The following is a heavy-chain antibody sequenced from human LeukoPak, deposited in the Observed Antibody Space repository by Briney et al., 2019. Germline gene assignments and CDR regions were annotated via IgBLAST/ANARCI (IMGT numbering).Heavy chain of an antibody. CDR1: GDSISSGDYY. D-gene: IGHD4-11*01. Sequence: PSETLSLTCAVSGDSISSGDYYWSWIRQPAGKGLEWIGRISTSGSTNYNPSLKNRVSISVDTSKRQFSLRLNSVTASDTAVYYCARARTTVTTGYNWFDPWGQGTLVTVSS. J-gene: IGHJ5*02. V-gene: IGHV4-61*02. CDR2: ISTSGST. CDR3: ARARTTVTTGYNWFDP.